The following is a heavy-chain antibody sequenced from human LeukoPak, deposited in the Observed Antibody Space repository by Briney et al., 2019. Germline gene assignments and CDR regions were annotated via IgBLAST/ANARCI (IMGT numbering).Heavy chain of an antibody. D-gene: IGHD4-17*01. CDR1: GGSISSYY. V-gene: IGHV4-34*01. Sequence: SETLSFTCTVSGGSISSYYWTWIRQPPGKGLEWIGEINHSGSANYNPSLMSRVTISLDTSKNHFSLNLSSVTAADTAVYYCARGQGTVTTHWGQGTLVTVSS. CDR3: ARGQGTVTTH. CDR2: INHSGSA. J-gene: IGHJ4*02.